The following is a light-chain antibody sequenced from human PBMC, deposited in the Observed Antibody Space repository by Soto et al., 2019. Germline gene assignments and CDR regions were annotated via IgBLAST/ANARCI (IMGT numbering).Light chain of an antibody. J-gene: IGKJ5*01. Sequence: DIQMTQSPSSLSASVGDRVTITCRASQDISNYLNWYQQRPGKAPKLLIYDASNLERGVPSRLSGTRSGTHFTFAITSLQPEDVATYYCHQSDSLPITFGQGTRLEI. CDR3: HQSDSLPIT. CDR2: DAS. V-gene: IGKV1-33*01. CDR1: QDISNY.